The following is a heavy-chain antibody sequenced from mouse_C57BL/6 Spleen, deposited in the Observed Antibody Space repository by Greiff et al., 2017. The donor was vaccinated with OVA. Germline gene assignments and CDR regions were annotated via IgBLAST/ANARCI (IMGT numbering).Heavy chain of an antibody. J-gene: IGHJ3*01. CDR3: ARGWYCGSSSAWFAY. D-gene: IGHD1-1*01. CDR1: GYTFTDYY. Sequence: QVQLKESGAELVRPGASVKLSCKASGYTFTDYYINWVKQRPGQGLEWIARIYPGSGNTYYNEKFKGKATLTAEKSSSTAYMQLSSLTSEDSAVYFCARGWYCGSSSAWFAYWGQGTLVTVSA. V-gene: IGHV1-76*01. CDR2: IYPGSGNT.